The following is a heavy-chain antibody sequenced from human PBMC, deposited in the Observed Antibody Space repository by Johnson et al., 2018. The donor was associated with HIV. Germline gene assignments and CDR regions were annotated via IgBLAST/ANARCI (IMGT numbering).Heavy chain of an antibody. V-gene: IGHV3-23*04. CDR1: GITVSSNY. CDR3: AKGYYDSSDYYYVGNAFDI. CDR2: ISGSGGST. J-gene: IGHJ3*02. D-gene: IGHD3-22*01. Sequence: VQLVESGGGLAQPGGSLRLSCAASGITVSSNYMSWVRQAPGTGLEWVSSISGSGGSTYYADSVKGRFTISRDNSKNTLYLQVNSLKAEDTAIYYCAKGYYDSSDYYYVGNAFDIWGQGTMVTVSS.